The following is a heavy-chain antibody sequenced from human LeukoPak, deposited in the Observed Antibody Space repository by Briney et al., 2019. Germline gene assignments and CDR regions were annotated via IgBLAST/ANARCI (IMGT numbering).Heavy chain of an antibody. J-gene: IGHJ6*02. V-gene: IGHV3-66*01. CDR1: GFTVSSYY. Sequence: GGSLRLSCAASGFTVSSYYMTWVRQAPGKGLEWVSVMYSGGSTYYADSVKGRVAISRDNSQNTVFLQMNSVRVEETAVYYCARSYSNHLFGMDVWGQGTAVTVSS. CDR3: ARSYSNHLFGMDV. D-gene: IGHD4-11*01. CDR2: MYSGGST.